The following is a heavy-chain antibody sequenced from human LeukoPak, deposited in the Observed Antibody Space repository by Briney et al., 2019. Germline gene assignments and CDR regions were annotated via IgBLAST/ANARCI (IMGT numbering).Heavy chain of an antibody. CDR1: GFTFSSYA. CDR3: AKAGYCSGGSCYLGYYGMDV. CDR2: ISGSGGST. J-gene: IGHJ6*04. V-gene: IGHV3-23*01. Sequence: PGGSLRLSCAASGFTFSSYAMSWVRQAPGKGLEWVSAISGSGGSTYYADSVKGRFTISRDNSKNTLYLQMNSLRAKDTAVYYCAKAGYCSGGSCYLGYYGMDVWGKGTTVTVSS. D-gene: IGHD2-15*01.